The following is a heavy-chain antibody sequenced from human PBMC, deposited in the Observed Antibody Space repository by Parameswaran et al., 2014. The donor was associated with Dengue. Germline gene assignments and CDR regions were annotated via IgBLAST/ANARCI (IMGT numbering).Heavy chain of an antibody. Sequence: AGGSLRLSCAVYGGSFSGYYWSWIRQPPGKGLEWIGEINHSGSTNYNPSLKSRVTISVDTSKNQFSLKLSSVTAADTAVYYCARGLPMYSSSWYPGVWFGPWGQGTLVTVSS. CDR2: INHSGST. J-gene: IGHJ5*02. CDR3: ARGLPMYSSSWYPGVWFGP. CDR1: GGSFSGYY. D-gene: IGHD6-13*01. V-gene: IGHV4-34*01.